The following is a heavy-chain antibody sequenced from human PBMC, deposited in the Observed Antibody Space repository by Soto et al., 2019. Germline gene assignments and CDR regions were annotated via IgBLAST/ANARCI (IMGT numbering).Heavy chain of an antibody. CDR2: IKHDGNEK. D-gene: IGHD3-10*01. Sequence: EVHLDESGGGLVQPGGSLRLSCVASGFTFSDYWMSWVRQVPGRGPEWLANIKHDGNEKYYVDFVKGRFTISRDNAKNSLFLQMNSLRVEDPAVYYCARGTYHYGSGSPFDYWGQGTLVTVSS. CDR1: GFTFSDYW. V-gene: IGHV3-7*04. CDR3: ARGTYHYGSGSPFDY. J-gene: IGHJ4*02.